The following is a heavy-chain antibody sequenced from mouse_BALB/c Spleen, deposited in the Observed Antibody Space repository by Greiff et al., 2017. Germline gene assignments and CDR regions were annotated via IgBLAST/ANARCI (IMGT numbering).Heavy chain of an antibody. J-gene: IGHJ1*01. CDR1: GFTFSSYA. D-gene: IGHD1-2*01. V-gene: IGHV5-6-5*01. CDR3: ARPTYGNFDV. Sequence: EVMLVESGGGLVKPGGSLKLSCAASGFTFSSYAMSWVRQTPEKRLEWVASISSGGSTYYLDSVKGRFTISRDNARNILYLQMSSLRSEDTAMYYCARPTYGNFDVWGAGTTVTVAS. CDR2: ISSGGST.